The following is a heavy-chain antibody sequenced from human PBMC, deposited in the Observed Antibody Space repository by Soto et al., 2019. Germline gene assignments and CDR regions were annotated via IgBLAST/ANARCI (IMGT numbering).Heavy chain of an antibody. CDR3: ARGFDYTNWFDP. J-gene: IGHJ5*02. D-gene: IGHD5-12*01. CDR1: GFTFSSYA. Sequence: GGSLRLSCAASGFTFSSYAMHWVRQAPGKGLEWVAVISYDGSNKYYADSVKGRFTISRDNSKNTLYLQMNSLRAEDTAVYYCARGFDYTNWFDPWGQGTLVTVSS. CDR2: ISYDGSNK. V-gene: IGHV3-30-3*01.